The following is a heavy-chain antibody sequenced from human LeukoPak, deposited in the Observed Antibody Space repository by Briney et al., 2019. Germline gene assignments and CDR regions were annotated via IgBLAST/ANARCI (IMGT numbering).Heavy chain of an antibody. D-gene: IGHD3-22*01. J-gene: IGHJ4*02. CDR2: IWYDGSNK. CDR3: ARDSTNFDYYDSSGYYGYFDY. V-gene: IGHV3-33*01. CDR1: GFTFSSYG. Sequence: GGSLRLSCAASGFTFSSYGMHWVRQAPGKGLEWVAVIWYDGSNKYYADSVKGRFTISRDNSKNTLYLQMNSLRAEDTAVYYCARDSTNFDYYDSSGYYGYFDYWGQGTLVTVSS.